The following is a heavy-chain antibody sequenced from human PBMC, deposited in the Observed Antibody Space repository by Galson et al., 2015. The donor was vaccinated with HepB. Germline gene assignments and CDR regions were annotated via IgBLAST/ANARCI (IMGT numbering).Heavy chain of an antibody. V-gene: IGHV3-30-3*01. CDR3: ARDPGRAGYSGSYEDYYYGMDV. J-gene: IGHJ6*02. Sequence: SLRLSCAASGFTFSSYAMHWVRQAPGKGLEWVAVISYDGSNKYYADSVKGRFTISRDNSKNTLYLQMNSLRAEDAAVYYCARDPGRAGYSGSYEDYYYGMDVWGQGTTVTVSS. CDR2: ISYDGSNK. D-gene: IGHD1-26*01. CDR1: GFTFSSYA.